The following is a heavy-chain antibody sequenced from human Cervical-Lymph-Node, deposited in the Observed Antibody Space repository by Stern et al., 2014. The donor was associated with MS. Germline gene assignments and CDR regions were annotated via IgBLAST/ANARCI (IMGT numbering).Heavy chain of an antibody. CDR3: ARAPIVERGRPYYFDY. CDR1: GGSISSGGYY. CDR2: LYYSGST. D-gene: IGHD2-15*01. V-gene: IGHV4-31*03. J-gene: IGHJ4*02. Sequence: QVQLVESGPGLVKPSQTLSLTCTVSGGSISSGGYYWSWIRQHPGKGLEWIGYLYYSGSTYYNPSLKSRVTISVDTSKNQFSLKLSSVTAADTAVYYCARAPIVERGRPYYFDYWGQGTLVTVSS.